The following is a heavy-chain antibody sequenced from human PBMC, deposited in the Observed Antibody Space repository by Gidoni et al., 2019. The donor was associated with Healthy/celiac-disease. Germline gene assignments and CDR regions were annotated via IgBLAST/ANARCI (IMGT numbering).Heavy chain of an antibody. D-gene: IGHD2-2*01. CDR1: GFTFSRYW. V-gene: IGHV3-7*03. CDR3: ARDQMAAMYYYYYYYMDV. J-gene: IGHJ6*03. Sequence: EVQLVESGGGLVQPGGSLRLSCAASGFTFSRYWMSWVRQAPGKGLEWVANIKQDGSEKSYVDSVKGRFTISRDNAKNSLYLQMNSLRAEDTAVYYCARDQMAAMYYYYYYYMDVWGKGTTVTVSS. CDR2: IKQDGSEK.